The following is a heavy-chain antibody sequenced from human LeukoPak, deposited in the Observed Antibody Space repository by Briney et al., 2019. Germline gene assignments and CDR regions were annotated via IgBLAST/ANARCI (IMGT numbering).Heavy chain of an antibody. CDR2: IYPGDSDV. CDR1: GYSFTGYW. D-gene: IGHD2-21*02. Sequence: GESLKISCNGSGYSFTGYWIAWVRQMPGKGLEWMGIIYPGDSDVRYSPSFQGQVTISADRSIGTAYLRWSSLKASDTAMYYCARFYGRVVTAIRGDYYFDYWGQGALVTVSS. CDR3: ARFYGRVVTAIRGDYYFDY. J-gene: IGHJ4*02. V-gene: IGHV5-51*01.